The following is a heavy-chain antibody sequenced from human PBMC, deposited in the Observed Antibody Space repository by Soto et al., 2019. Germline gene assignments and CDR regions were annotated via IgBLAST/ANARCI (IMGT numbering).Heavy chain of an antibody. D-gene: IGHD1-26*01. CDR1: GGSISSYY. CDR2: IYYSGST. V-gene: IGHV4-59*01. J-gene: IGHJ6*01. Sequence: SETLSLTCTVSGGSISSYYWSWIRQPPGKGLEWIGYIYYSGSTDYNPSLKSRVTISVDTSRNQFSLKLNSVTAADTAVYYCARGDPQDCGSYWHGYYYDGMDVWRRGTTVTGSS. CDR3: ARGDPQDCGSYWHGYYYDGMDV.